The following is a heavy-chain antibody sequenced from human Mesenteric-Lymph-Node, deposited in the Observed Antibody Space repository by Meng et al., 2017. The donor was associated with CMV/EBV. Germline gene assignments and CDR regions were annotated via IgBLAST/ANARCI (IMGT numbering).Heavy chain of an antibody. Sequence: GESLKISCVASGFTFINYWMSWVRQAPGKGLEWVSYISGGGQGLDYADSVKGRFTISRDNSRNSFYLQMNSLRAEDTAVYYCARAGVVVTATPHYYGMDVWGQGTAVTVSS. CDR1: GFTFINYW. CDR2: ISGGGQGL. D-gene: IGHD2-21*02. V-gene: IGHV3-11*01. CDR3: ARAGVVVTATPHYYGMDV. J-gene: IGHJ6*02.